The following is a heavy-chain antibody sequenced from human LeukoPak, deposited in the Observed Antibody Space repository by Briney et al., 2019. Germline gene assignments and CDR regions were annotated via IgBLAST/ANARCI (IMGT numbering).Heavy chain of an antibody. D-gene: IGHD6-19*01. CDR2: IYYDGST. J-gene: IGHJ5*02. CDR3: ARGAVAGKMSWFDP. CDR1: GASISSYY. Sequence: PSETLSLTCTVSGASISSYYWIWIRQPQGKGLEWIGHIYYDGSTNYNPSLKSRVTISVDTSKNQFSLNLSSVTAADTAVYYCARGAVAGKMSWFDPWGQGTLVTVSS. V-gene: IGHV4-59*01.